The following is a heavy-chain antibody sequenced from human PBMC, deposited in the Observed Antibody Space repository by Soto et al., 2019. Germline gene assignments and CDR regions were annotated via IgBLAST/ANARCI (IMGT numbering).Heavy chain of an antibody. CDR3: ARGSYDFWSGDYGMDV. J-gene: IGHJ6*02. CDR2: ISAYNGNT. CDR1: GYTFTSYG. Sequence: GASVKVSCKASGYTFTSYGISWVRQAPGQGLEWMGWISAYNGNTNYAQKLQGRVTMTTDTSTSTAYMELRSLRSDDTAVYYCARGSYDFWSGDYGMDVWGQGTTVTVSS. V-gene: IGHV1-18*01. D-gene: IGHD3-3*01.